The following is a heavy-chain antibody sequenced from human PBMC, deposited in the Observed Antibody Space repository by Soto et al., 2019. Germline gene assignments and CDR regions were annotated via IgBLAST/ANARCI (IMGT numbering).Heavy chain of an antibody. J-gene: IGHJ6*02. CDR1: GCTFSSYA. D-gene: IGHD1-26*01. Sequence: VKVSCQSSGCTFSSYAISWVRQAPIQGLEWMGGIIPIFGTANYAQKFQGRVTITADESTSTAYMELSSLRSEDTAVYYCARVGARRSYYYYYYGMDVWGQGTTVTFS. CDR3: ARVGARRSYYYYYYGMDV. CDR2: IIPIFGTA. V-gene: IGHV1-69*01.